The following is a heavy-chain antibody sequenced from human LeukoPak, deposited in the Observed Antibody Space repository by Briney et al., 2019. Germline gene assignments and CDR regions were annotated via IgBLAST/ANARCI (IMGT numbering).Heavy chain of an antibody. D-gene: IGHD4-17*01. Sequence: GGSLRLPCAASGFTFETYWMHWVRQAPGKGLVWVSCINGYGTTTNYADSVKGRFTISRDNAKNTLYLQMNSLRVEDTAVYYCARDEPTVTTGPPVGSWGQGTLVTVSS. CDR2: INGYGTTT. V-gene: IGHV3-74*01. CDR1: GFTFETYW. CDR3: ARDEPTVTTGPPVGS. J-gene: IGHJ4*02.